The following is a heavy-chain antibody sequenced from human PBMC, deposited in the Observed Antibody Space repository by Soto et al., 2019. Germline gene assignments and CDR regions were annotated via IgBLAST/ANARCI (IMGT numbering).Heavy chain of an antibody. J-gene: IGHJ4*02. CDR3: ARDGMGPFHY. D-gene: IGHD1-1*01. V-gene: IGHV4-59*02. CDR2: TSYSGNT. CDR1: GGSVSTYQ. Sequence: SETLSLTCTVSGGSVSTYQWNWIRQPPGKELEWIGLTSYSGNTNYNPSLKSRVAMAVDTSKNQFSLTLSSVTAADTAVYYCARDGMGPFHYWGQGTLVTVSS.